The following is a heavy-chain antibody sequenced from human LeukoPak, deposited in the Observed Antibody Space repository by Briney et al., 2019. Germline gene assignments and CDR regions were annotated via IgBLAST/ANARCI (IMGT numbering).Heavy chain of an antibody. J-gene: IGHJ3*02. D-gene: IGHD2-15*01. CDR3: AKRQLKDIVVVVAATLGAFDI. CDR1: GFTFSSYG. CDR2: ISYDGSNK. V-gene: IGHV3-30*18. Sequence: GGSLRLSCAASGFTFSSYGMHWVRQAPGKGLEWVAVISYDGSNKYYADSVKGQFTISRDNSKNTLYLQMNSLRAEDTAVYYCAKRQLKDIVVVVAATLGAFDIWGQGTMVTVSS.